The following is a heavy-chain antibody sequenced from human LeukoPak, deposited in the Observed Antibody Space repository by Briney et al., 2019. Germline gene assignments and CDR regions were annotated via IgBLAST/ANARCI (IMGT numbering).Heavy chain of an antibody. CDR2: ISYDGGNK. Sequence: PGRSLRPSCAASRFTFSNYSTQWVRQAPARGPEWAAGISYDGGNKDYADSVKGRFTISRDNSRDTLYLIMSSLRAEDTAVYYCEREVATVTKRYFDYWGQGTLVTVSS. CDR1: RFTFSNYS. J-gene: IGHJ4*02. V-gene: IGHV3-30-3*01. CDR3: EREVATVTKRYFDY. D-gene: IGHD4-17*01.